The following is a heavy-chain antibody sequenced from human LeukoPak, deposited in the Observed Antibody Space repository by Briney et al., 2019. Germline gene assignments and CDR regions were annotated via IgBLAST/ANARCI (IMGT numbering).Heavy chain of an antibody. J-gene: IGHJ4*02. CDR3: ARVPSDDSSGYYLGYFDY. D-gene: IGHD3-22*01. Sequence: GGSLRLSCAASGFTVSNNYMSWVRQAPGKGLEWVSVIYSGGSTYYADSVKGRFTISRDNSKNTLYLQMNSLRAEDTAVYYCARVPSDDSSGYYLGYFDYWGQGTLVTVSS. CDR1: GFTVSNNY. CDR2: IYSGGST. V-gene: IGHV3-66*01.